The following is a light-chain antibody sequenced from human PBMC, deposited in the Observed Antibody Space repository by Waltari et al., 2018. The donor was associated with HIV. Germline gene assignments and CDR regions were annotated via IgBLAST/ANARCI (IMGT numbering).Light chain of an antibody. CDR1: QTIFYSKNNKDY. V-gene: IGKV4-1*01. J-gene: IGKJ2*01. CDR3: QQYHSVPYT. CDR2: WAS. Sequence: DVVVTQSPDSLPVSVGERATVNCKSSQTIFYSKNNKDYLAWYQQKPRQPPKLLIYWASTGQSGVPDRFSGSGSGTDFARTISSLQAEDVAVYYCQQYHSVPYTFGQGTKLEI.